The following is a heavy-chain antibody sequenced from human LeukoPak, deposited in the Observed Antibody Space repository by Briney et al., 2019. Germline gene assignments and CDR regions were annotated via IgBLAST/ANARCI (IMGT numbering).Heavy chain of an antibody. Sequence: GGSLRLSCAASGFTFSSYWMSWVRQAPGKGLEWVANIKQDGSEKYYVDSVKGRFTISRDNAKNSLYLQMNSLRAEDTAVYYCAREARQKRLGRHIAVAATDAFDIWGQGTMVTVSS. CDR2: IKQDGSEK. CDR3: AREARQKRLGRHIAVAATDAFDI. J-gene: IGHJ3*02. V-gene: IGHV3-7*01. D-gene: IGHD6-19*01. CDR1: GFTFSSYW.